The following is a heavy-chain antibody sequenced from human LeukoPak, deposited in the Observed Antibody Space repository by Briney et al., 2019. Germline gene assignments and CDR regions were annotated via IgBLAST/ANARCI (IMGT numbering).Heavy chain of an antibody. D-gene: IGHD1-1*01. Sequence: SETLSLTCAVYGGSFSGYYWSWIRQPPGKGLEWIGSMYYSGATYTYHNPSVKSRLTISVDTSESQFSLKLSSVTAADTAVYYCARWATTTTTGAFDMWGQGTMVTVSS. V-gene: IGHV4-34*01. CDR1: GGSFSGYY. J-gene: IGHJ3*02. CDR3: ARWATTTTTGAFDM. CDR2: MYYSGATYT.